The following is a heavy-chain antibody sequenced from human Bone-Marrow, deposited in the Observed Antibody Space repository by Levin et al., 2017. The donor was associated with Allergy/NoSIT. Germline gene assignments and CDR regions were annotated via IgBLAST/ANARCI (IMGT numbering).Heavy chain of an antibody. Sequence: HPGGSLRLSCAASGFTFSNYWMTWVRQAPGRGLEWVANIKQDGSEKYYVDSVKGRFNISRDNAKNSLSLQMNSLRADDTAVYYCARDAYVWGSYHHIDYWGQGTLVTVSS. D-gene: IGHD3-16*01. CDR1: GFTFSNYW. J-gene: IGHJ4*02. CDR2: IKQDGSEK. V-gene: IGHV3-7*01. CDR3: ARDAYVWGSYHHIDY.